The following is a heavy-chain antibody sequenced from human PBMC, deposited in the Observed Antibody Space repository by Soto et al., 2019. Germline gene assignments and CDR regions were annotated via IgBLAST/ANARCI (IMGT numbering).Heavy chain of an antibody. J-gene: IGHJ5*02. CDR2: ITGGGENT. V-gene: IGHV3-23*01. CDR1: GFTFSSYA. D-gene: IGHD6-19*01. Sequence: GGSLRLSCAASGFTFSSYAMSWVRQAPGKGLEWVSSITGGGENTHYADSVKGRFTISRDNSMNTLSLQMNTLRVEGTAVYHCAKGRIAVAAPYNWFDPWGQGTQVTVSS. CDR3: AKGRIAVAAPYNWFDP.